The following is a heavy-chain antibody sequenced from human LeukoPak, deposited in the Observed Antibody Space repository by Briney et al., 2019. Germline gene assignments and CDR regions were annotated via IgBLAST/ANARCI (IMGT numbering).Heavy chain of an antibody. CDR3: ARSHSSGWYYY. D-gene: IGHD6-19*01. CDR1: GGSISSSSYY. CDR2: IYYRGIT. J-gene: IGHJ4*02. V-gene: IGHV4-39*07. Sequence: PSETLSLTCTVSGGSISSSSYYWGWIRQPPGKGLEWIGSIYYRGITYYNPSLKSRVTISVDTSKNQFSLKLSSVTAADTAVYYCARSHSSGWYYYWGQGTLVTVSS.